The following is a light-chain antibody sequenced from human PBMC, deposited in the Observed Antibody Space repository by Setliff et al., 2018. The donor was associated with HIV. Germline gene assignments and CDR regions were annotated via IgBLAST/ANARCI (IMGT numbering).Light chain of an antibody. CDR1: SSDVGSYNL. Sequence: QSVLTQPASVSGSPGQSITISCTGTSSDVGSYNLVSWYQQRPSKAPKLIMYEVTKWPSGISDRFSGSKSGNTASLTISGLQADDEADYYCCSYGSSDTFVFGTGTKVTVL. CDR3: CSYGSSDTFV. J-gene: IGLJ1*01. V-gene: IGLV2-23*02. CDR2: EVT.